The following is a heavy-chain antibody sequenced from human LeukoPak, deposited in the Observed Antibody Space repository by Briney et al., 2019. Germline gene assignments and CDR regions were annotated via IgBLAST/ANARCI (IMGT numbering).Heavy chain of an antibody. CDR1: GFTFSSYA. D-gene: IGHD3-22*01. V-gene: IGHV3-23*01. J-gene: IGHJ4*02. CDR2: ISGSGGST. CDR3: AKGGGLGYYYDSSGYFDY. Sequence: GGSLRLSCAASGFTFSSYAMSWARQAPGKGLEWVSAISGSGGSTYYADSVKGRFTISRDNSKNTLYLQMNSLRAEDTAVYYCAKGGGLGYYYDSSGYFDYWGQGTLVAVSS.